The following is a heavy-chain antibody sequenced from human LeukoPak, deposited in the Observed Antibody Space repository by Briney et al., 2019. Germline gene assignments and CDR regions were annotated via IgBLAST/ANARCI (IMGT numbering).Heavy chain of an antibody. CDR2: IYYTGTT. V-gene: IGHV4-39*01. D-gene: IGHD3-22*01. CDR3: ARWGPYDSSGYYLDY. Sequence: SETLSLTCNVSGGSISSASYYWGWLRQPPGKGLEWIGSIYYTGTTYQSPSLKSRVTISVHTSKNQFSLKLSSVTAADTAVYYCARWGPYDSSGYYLDYWGQGTLVTVSS. CDR1: GGSISSASYY. J-gene: IGHJ4*02.